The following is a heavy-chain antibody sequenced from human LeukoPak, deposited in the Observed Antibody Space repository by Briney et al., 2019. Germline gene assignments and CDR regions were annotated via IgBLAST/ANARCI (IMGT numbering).Heavy chain of an antibody. CDR1: GGSFSSSSYY. CDR3: ASSQWRLRYYGMDV. J-gene: IGHJ6*02. CDR2: ISYSGST. D-gene: IGHD6-25*01. V-gene: IGHV4-39*02. Sequence: SETLSLTCSVSGGSFSSSSYYWGWIRQPPGKGLEWIGSISYSGSTFYNPSLKSRVTISVDTSKNHFSLKLSSVTAADTALYYCASSQWRLRYYGMDVWGQGTTVTVSS.